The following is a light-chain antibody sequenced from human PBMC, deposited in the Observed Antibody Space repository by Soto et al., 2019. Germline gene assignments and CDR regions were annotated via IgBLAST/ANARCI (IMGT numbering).Light chain of an antibody. V-gene: IGLV3-21*02. CDR3: QVWDSSTDHYV. CDR1: NIGSKS. CDR2: DDR. Sequence: SYELTQPPSMSVAPGQTARVTCGGYNIGSKSVHWYQQRPGQAPVLVVYDDRDRPSGIPERFSGSNSGNTATLTISRVEAEDEADYYCQVWDSSTDHYVFGTGTKLTVI. J-gene: IGLJ1*01.